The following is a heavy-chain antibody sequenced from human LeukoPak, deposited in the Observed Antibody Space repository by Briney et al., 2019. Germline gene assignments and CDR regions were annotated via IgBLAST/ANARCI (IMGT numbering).Heavy chain of an antibody. J-gene: IGHJ6*03. Sequence: ASVKVSCKASGYTFTSYDINWVRQATGQGREWMGWMNPNSGKTGYAQRFQGRVTMTRNTSISTAYMELSSLRSEDTAVYYCARATIAARPGGYYYYMDVWGKGTTVTVSS. CDR1: GYTFTSYD. CDR2: MNPNSGKT. V-gene: IGHV1-8*01. CDR3: ARATIAARPGGYYYYMDV. D-gene: IGHD6-6*01.